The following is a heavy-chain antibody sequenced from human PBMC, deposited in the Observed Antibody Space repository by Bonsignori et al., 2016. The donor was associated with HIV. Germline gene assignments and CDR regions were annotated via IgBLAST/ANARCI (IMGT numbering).Heavy chain of an antibody. Sequence: VRQMPGKGLEWVSYISSSSSTIYYADSVKGRFTISRDNAKNSLYLQMNSLRDEDTAVYYCARDCSSTYYYYYYMDVWGKGTTVTVSS. D-gene: IGHD2-2*01. V-gene: IGHV3-48*02. CDR3: ARDCSSTYYYYYYMDV. J-gene: IGHJ6*03. CDR2: ISSSSSTI.